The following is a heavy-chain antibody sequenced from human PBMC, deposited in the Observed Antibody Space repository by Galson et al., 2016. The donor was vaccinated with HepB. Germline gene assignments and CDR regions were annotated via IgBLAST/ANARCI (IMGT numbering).Heavy chain of an antibody. Sequence: SLRLSCAASGFTLRSYIMNWVRRAPGKGLEWVAAISSSSTYIHYADSLKGRLTISRDNAQNSVFLQMNSLRVEDTAVYYCAREWGGYSYYMDVWGQGTQVTVSS. V-gene: IGHV3-21*01. CDR2: ISSSSTYI. J-gene: IGHJ6*03. D-gene: IGHD3-16*01. CDR3: AREWGGYSYYMDV. CDR1: GFTLRSYI.